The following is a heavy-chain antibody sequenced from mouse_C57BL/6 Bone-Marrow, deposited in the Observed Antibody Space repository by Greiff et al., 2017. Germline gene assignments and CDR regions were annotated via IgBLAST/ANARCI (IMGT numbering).Heavy chain of an antibody. Sequence: QVQLKQPGAELVKPGASVKLSCKASGYTFTSYWMHWVKQRPGQGLEWIGMIHPNSGSTNYNEKFKSKATLTVDKSSSTAYMQLSSLTSEDSAVYYCASPPYGSSPAWFAYWGQGTLVTVSA. V-gene: IGHV1-64*01. CDR2: IHPNSGST. J-gene: IGHJ3*01. D-gene: IGHD1-1*01. CDR3: ASPPYGSSPAWFAY. CDR1: GYTFTSYW.